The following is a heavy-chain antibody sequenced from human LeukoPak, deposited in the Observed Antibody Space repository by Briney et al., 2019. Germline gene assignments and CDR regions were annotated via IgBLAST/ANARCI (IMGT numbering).Heavy chain of an antibody. CDR1: GGTFSSYA. CDR3: ATAIFGVVPWFDP. J-gene: IGHJ5*02. Sequence: ASVKVSCKASGGTFSSYAISWVRQAPGQGLEWMGGIIPIFGTANYAQKFQGRVTITADESTSTAYMELSSLRSEDTAVYYCATAIFGVVPWFDPWGQGTLVTVSS. V-gene: IGHV1-69*13. CDR2: IIPIFGTA. D-gene: IGHD3-3*01.